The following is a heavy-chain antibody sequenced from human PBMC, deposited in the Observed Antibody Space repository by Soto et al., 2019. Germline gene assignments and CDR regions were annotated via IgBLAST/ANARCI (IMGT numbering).Heavy chain of an antibody. D-gene: IGHD3-22*01. Sequence: ASVKVSCKASGCTFSSYTISWGRQAPGQGLEWMGRIIPLFGLPNHAQKFQGRVTITADESTSTAYMELSSLRSEDTAVYYCARADRGAAYYYDSSGYYYAYFDYWGQGTLDTVSS. V-gene: IGHV1-69*13. J-gene: IGHJ4*02. CDR3: ARADRGAAYYYDSSGYYYAYFDY. CDR2: IIPLFGLP. CDR1: GCTFSSYT.